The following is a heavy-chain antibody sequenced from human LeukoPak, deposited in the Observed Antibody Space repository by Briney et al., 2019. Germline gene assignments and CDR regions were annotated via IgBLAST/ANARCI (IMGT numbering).Heavy chain of an antibody. V-gene: IGHV3-11*05. Sequence: GGSLRLSCAASGFTFSDYYMNWIRQAPGKGLEWVSHISPSTGYTNYADSVKGRFTISRDNAKNSLYLQMNSLRAEDTAVYYCARGAYYYDSSGDFDYWGQGILVTVSS. J-gene: IGHJ4*02. D-gene: IGHD3-22*01. CDR1: GFTFSDYY. CDR3: ARGAYYYDSSGDFDY. CDR2: ISPSTGYT.